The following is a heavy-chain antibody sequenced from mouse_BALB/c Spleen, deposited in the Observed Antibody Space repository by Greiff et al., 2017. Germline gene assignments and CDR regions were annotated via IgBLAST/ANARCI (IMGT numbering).Heavy chain of an antibody. CDR2: IYPGDGST. D-gene: IGHD3-1*01. V-gene: IGHV1S56*01. J-gene: IGHJ2*01. CDR1: GYTFTSYY. CDR3: ARGLGLLYYFDY. Sequence: QVQLQQSGPELVKPGASVKMSCKASGYTFTSYYIHWVKQRPGQGLEWIGWIYPGDGSTKYNEKFKGKTTLTADKSSSTAYMLLSSLTSEDSAIYFCARGLGLLYYFDYWGQGTTLTVSS.